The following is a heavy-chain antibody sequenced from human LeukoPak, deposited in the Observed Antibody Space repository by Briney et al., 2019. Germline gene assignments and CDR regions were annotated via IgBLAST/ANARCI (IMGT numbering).Heavy chain of an antibody. D-gene: IGHD3-22*01. CDR3: AKGATMIVRGGMDV. V-gene: IGHV3-48*02. J-gene: IGHJ6*02. Sequence: GGSLRLSCIASGFTFSDFGMNWVRQAPGKGLEWVSYISISARTIYYIDSVKGRFTISRDNAKNSLYLQMNSLRDEDTAVYYCAKGATMIVRGGMDVWGQGTTVTVSS. CDR2: ISISARTI. CDR1: GFTFSDFG.